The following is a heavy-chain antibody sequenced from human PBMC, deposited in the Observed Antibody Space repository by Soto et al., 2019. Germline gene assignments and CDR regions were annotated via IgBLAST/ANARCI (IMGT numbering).Heavy chain of an antibody. CDR1: GDSIRSYY. V-gene: IGHV4-59*01. Sequence: QVQLQASGPRLVKPSETLSLTCTVSGDSIRSYYWSWIRQPPGKGLEWIGYIYYSGSTNYNPSLKSRVTISVDTPKNQFSLKLTSVTAADTAVYYCARGVATIGPWGQGTLVTVSS. D-gene: IGHD5-12*01. J-gene: IGHJ5*02. CDR3: ARGVATIGP. CDR2: IYYSGST.